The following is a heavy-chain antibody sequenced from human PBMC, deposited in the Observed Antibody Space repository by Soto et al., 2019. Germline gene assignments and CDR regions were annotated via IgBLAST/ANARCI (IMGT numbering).Heavy chain of an antibody. J-gene: IGHJ4*02. CDR3: ARAPPPLWFGELYS. CDR1: GFTVSSNY. D-gene: IGHD3-10*01. Sequence: EVQLLESGGGLVQPGGSLRLSCAASGFTVSSNYMSWVRQAPGKGLEWVSVIYSGGSTYYADSVKGRFTISRDNSKNTLYLQMNSLRAEDTAVYYCARAPPPLWFGELYSWGQGTLVTVSS. V-gene: IGHV3-53*01. CDR2: IYSGGST.